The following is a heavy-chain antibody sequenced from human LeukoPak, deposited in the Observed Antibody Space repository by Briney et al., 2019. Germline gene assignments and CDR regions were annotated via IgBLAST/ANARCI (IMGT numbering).Heavy chain of an antibody. J-gene: IGHJ4*02. V-gene: IGHV4-39*01. CDR1: GGSVSSSSYY. Sequence: SETLSLTCTVSGGSVSSSSYYWDWIRQPPGKGLEWIGTIYYSGSTYYSSSLKSRVTISVDTSKNHFSLKLSSVTAADTAVYYCAGRGGGNAVSFFDYWGQGTLVTVSS. CDR2: IYYSGST. CDR3: AGRGGGNAVSFFDY. D-gene: IGHD4-23*01.